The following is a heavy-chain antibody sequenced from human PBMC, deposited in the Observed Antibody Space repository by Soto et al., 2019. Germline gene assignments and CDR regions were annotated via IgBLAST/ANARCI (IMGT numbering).Heavy chain of an antibody. CDR2: IYYSGST. CDR1: GGSISSYY. D-gene: IGHD6-13*01. Sequence: PSETLSLTCTVSGGSISSYYWSWIRQPPGKGLEWIGYIYYSGSTNYNPSLKSRVTISVDTSKNQFSLKLSSVTAADTAVYYCARGNRIEAAAGTINYYYGMDVWGQGTTVTVSS. J-gene: IGHJ6*02. V-gene: IGHV4-59*01. CDR3: ARGNRIEAAAGTINYYYGMDV.